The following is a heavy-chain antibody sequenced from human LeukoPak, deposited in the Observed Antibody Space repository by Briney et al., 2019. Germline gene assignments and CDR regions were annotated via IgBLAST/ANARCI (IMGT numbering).Heavy chain of an antibody. CDR1: GGSISSSSYY. J-gene: IGHJ4*02. V-gene: IGHV4-39*07. CDR3: ARGFDCSGGGCYGH. CDR2: IYYGGST. D-gene: IGHD2-15*01. Sequence: SETLSLTCTVSGGSISSSSYYWGWIRQPPGKGLEWIGSIYYGGSTYYNPSLTSRVTISVDTSKNQFSLKLSSVTAADTAVYYCARGFDCSGGGCYGHWGQGTLVTVSS.